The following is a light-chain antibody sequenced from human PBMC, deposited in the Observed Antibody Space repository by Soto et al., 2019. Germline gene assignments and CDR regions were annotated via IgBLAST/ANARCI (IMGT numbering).Light chain of an antibody. J-gene: IGKJ1*01. V-gene: IGKV1-6*01. CDR2: ASS. CDR1: QGIRNE. Sequence: AIQMTQSPSSLSASVGDRVTITCRASQGIRNELAWYQQRPGRAPNLLIYASSNLQTGVPSRFRGSGSGTDFTLTISSLQTEDFSTYYCLQDYSYPRTLDQGTKVE. CDR3: LQDYSYPRT.